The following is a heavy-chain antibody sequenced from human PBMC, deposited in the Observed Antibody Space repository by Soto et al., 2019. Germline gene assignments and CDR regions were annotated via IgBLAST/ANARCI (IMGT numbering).Heavy chain of an antibody. Sequence: GGSLRLSCEASGFTFSGHYMDWVRQAPGKGLEWVGRIRNKARGYTTDCAASVKGRFTISRDDSKNSLYLQMNSLKTEDTAIYYCTRDDTTWSYDYWGPGAVVTVSS. J-gene: IGHJ4*02. CDR2: IRNKARGYTT. CDR3: TRDDTTWSYDY. D-gene: IGHD1-26*01. V-gene: IGHV3-72*01. CDR1: GFTFSGHY.